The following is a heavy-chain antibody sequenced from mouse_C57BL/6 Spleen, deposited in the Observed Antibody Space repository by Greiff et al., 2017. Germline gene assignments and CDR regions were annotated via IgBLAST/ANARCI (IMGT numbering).Heavy chain of an antibody. CDR1: GYTFTSYW. V-gene: IGHV1-69*01. Sequence: VKLQQPGAELVMPGASVKLSCKASGYTFTSYWMHWVKQRPGQGLEWIGEIDPSDSYTNYNQKFKGKSTLTLDKSSSTAYMQLSSLTSEDSAVYYCARSTAQAFAYWGQGTLVTVSA. J-gene: IGHJ3*01. D-gene: IGHD3-2*02. CDR3: ARSTAQAFAY. CDR2: IDPSDSYT.